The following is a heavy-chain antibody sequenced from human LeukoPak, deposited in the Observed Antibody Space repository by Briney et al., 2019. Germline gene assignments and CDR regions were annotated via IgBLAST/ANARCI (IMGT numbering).Heavy chain of an antibody. CDR3: ARVGFSMVRGVMPYYYGMDV. D-gene: IGHD3-10*01. V-gene: IGHV1-18*01. J-gene: IGHJ6*02. CDR2: ISAYNGNT. CDR1: GYTFTSYG. Sequence: ASVKVSCKASGYTFTSYGISWVRQAPGQGLEWMGWISAYNGNTNYAQKLQGRVTMTTDTSTSTAYMELRSLRSDDTAVYYCARVGFSMVRGVMPYYYGMDVWGQGTTVTVSS.